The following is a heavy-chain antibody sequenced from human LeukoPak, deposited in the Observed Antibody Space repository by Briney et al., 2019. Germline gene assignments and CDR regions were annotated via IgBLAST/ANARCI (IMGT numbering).Heavy chain of an antibody. V-gene: IGHV4-34*01. CDR3: ARGPPVVVVAATPSCGMDV. Sequence: PSETLSLTCAVYGGSFSGYYWSWIRQPPGKGLEWIGEINHSGSTNYNPSLKSRVTISVDTSKNQFSLKLSSVTAADTAVYYCARGPPVVVVAATPSCGMDVWGQGTTVTVSS. CDR1: GGSFSGYY. J-gene: IGHJ6*02. CDR2: INHSGST. D-gene: IGHD2-15*01.